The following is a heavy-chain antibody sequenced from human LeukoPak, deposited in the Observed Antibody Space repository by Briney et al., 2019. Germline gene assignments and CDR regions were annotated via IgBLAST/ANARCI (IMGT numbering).Heavy chain of an antibody. Sequence: ASVKVSCKASGYTCTSYYMHWVRQAPGQGLEWMGIINPSGGSTSYAQKFQGRVTMTRDTSTSTVYMELSSLRSEDTAVYYCARSGIPYYDSSGYYSNFDYWGQGTLVTVSS. CDR1: GYTCTSYY. CDR3: ARSGIPYYDSSGYYSNFDY. V-gene: IGHV1-46*01. D-gene: IGHD3-22*01. J-gene: IGHJ4*02. CDR2: INPSGGST.